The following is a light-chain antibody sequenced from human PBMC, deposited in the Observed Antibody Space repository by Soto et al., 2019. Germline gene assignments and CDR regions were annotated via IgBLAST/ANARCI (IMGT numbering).Light chain of an antibody. V-gene: IGKV3-15*01. Sequence: EIVMTQSPATLSVSPGERATLSCRASQSVSSNLAWFQQKPGQAPSLLIYGVSTRATGTPARFSGSGSGTEFTLTISSLQSEDFAVYYCQQYYDWPPWTFGQGTKVEIK. CDR3: QQYYDWPPWT. CDR1: QSVSSN. CDR2: GVS. J-gene: IGKJ1*01.